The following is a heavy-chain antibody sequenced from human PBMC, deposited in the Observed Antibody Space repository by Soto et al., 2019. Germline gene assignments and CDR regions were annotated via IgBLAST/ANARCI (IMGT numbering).Heavy chain of an antibody. Sequence: PGGSLRLPCASSGFTFSSHTITWIRQAPGKGLEWVSSISGSGGTTSYADSVKGRFTISRDISKNTLYVQMNSLRAEDTAVYFCAKGASNGIAGHIDYWGPGTLVTVSS. CDR2: ISGSGGTT. CDR1: GFTFSSHT. D-gene: IGHD6-13*01. V-gene: IGHV3-23*01. J-gene: IGHJ4*02. CDR3: AKGASNGIAGHIDY.